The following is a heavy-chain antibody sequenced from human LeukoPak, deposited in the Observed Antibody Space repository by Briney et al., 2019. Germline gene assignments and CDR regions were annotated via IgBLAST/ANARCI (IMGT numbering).Heavy chain of an antibody. CDR2: VTDSGGTT. J-gene: IGHJ4*02. CDR1: GFTFSSYS. CDR3: AKLWRGSYPRYFDY. D-gene: IGHD1-26*01. Sequence: GGSLRLSCAASGFTFSSYSMNWVRQAPGKGLEWVSVVTDSGGTTFYADSVKGRFTISRDNSKNTLYLQMNSLSAEDSAIYYCAKLWRGSYPRYFDYWGQGALVTVSS. V-gene: IGHV3-23*01.